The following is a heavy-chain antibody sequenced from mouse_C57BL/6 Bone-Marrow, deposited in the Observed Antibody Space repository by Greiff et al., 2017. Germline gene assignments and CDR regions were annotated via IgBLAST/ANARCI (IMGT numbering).Heavy chain of an antibody. CDR1: GFTFSSYG. V-gene: IGHV5-6*01. CDR2: ISSGGSYT. Sequence: EVQVVESGGDLVKPGGSLKLSCAASGFTFSSYGMSWVRQTPDKRLEWVATISSGGSYTDYPDSVKGRFTISRDNAKNTQYLQMSSLESEDTAMYYCARWLLPFAYWGQGTLVTVSA. CDR3: ARWLLPFAY. J-gene: IGHJ3*01. D-gene: IGHD2-3*01.